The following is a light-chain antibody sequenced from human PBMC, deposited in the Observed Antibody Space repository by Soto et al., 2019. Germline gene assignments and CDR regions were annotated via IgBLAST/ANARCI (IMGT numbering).Light chain of an antibody. J-gene: IGKJ2*01. V-gene: IGKV1-39*01. CDR3: QQSYSTPYT. CDR1: QTISSY. CDR2: GAS. Sequence: DIQMTQSPSSLSASVGDRVTITCRASQTISSYLNWYQQKPGKAPKLLIYGASSLQSGVPSRFTGSGSGTDFTLTLSGLQPEDFASYYCQQSYSTPYTFGQGTKVEIK.